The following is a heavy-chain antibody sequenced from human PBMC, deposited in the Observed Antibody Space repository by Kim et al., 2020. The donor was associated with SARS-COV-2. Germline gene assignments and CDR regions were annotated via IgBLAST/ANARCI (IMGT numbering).Heavy chain of an antibody. J-gene: IGHJ4*02. CDR3: ANGGNYCSGGSCFDY. D-gene: IGHD2-15*01. CDR1: GGSLSGYY. CDR2: VNHSGST. Sequence: SETLSLTCAVYGGSLSGYYWSWIRQPPRKGLEWIGEVNHSGSTNYNPSLKSRVTISVDTSKNQFSLKLSSVTAADTAVYYCANGGNYCSGGSCFDYWGQGTLVTVSS. V-gene: IGHV4-34*01.